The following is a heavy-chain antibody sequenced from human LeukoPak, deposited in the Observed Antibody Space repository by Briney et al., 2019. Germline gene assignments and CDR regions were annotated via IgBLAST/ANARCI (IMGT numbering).Heavy chain of an antibody. D-gene: IGHD3-3*01. CDR2: INPSGGST. J-gene: IGHJ4*02. CDR3: ARDSLDDFWSGYYDY. CDR1: GYTFTSYY. V-gene: IGHV1-46*01. Sequence: GASVKVSCKASGYTFTSYYMHWVRQAPGQGLERMGIINPSGGSTSYAQKFQGRVTMTRDTSTSTVYMELSSLRSEDTAVYYCARDSLDDFWSGYYDYWGQGTLVTVSS.